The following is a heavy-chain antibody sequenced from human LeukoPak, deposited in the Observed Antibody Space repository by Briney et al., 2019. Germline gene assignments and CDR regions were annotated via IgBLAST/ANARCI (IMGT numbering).Heavy chain of an antibody. CDR1: GFTFSDYY. Sequence: GGSLRLFCAASGFTFSDYYMSWIRQAPGEGLGWVSYISSSSSYTNYADSVEGRFTISRDNDKNSLYLQMNSRRAEDTAVYYCARYRFGELTYGMDVWGKGTTVTVSS. V-gene: IGHV3-11*06. CDR3: ARYRFGELTYGMDV. D-gene: IGHD3-10*01. CDR2: ISSSSSYT. J-gene: IGHJ6*04.